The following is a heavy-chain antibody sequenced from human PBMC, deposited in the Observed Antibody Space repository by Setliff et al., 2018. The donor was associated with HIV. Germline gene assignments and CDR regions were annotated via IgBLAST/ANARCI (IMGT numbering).Heavy chain of an antibody. D-gene: IGHD1-26*01. V-gene: IGHV3-9*01. Sequence: PGGSLRLSCAASGFTFGAYAMHWVRQAPGKGLEWVAGISWKSTNIGYADSVKGRFTISRDNAKNSLYLQMNSLRPDDTAFYYCAIYGGGIYYWGQGTLVTVSS. CDR3: AIYGGGIYY. CDR1: GFTFGAYA. CDR2: ISWKSTNI. J-gene: IGHJ4*02.